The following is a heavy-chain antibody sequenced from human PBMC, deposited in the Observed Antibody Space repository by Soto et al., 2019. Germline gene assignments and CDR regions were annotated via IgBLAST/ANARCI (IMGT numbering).Heavy chain of an antibody. CDR3: AREGTDDNWFDP. CDR1: GGSISSGGYS. CDR2: IYHSGST. V-gene: IGHV4-30-2*01. J-gene: IGHJ5*02. D-gene: IGHD1-1*01. Sequence: SETLSLTCAVSGGSISSGGYSWSWIRQPPGKGLEWIGYIYHSGSTYYNPSLKSRVTISVDRSKNQFSLKLSSVTAADTAVYYCAREGTDDNWFDPWGQGTLGTVS.